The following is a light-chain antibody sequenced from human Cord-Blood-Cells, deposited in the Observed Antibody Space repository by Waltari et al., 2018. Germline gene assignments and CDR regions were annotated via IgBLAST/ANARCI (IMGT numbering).Light chain of an antibody. CDR3: QAWDSSTAV. V-gene: IGLV3-1*01. CDR1: KLGDKS. CDR2: QDS. J-gene: IGLJ1*01. Sequence: SYELTQPPSVSVSPGQTASITCSGDKLGDKSACWYQQKPGRSPVLVIYQDSKRPSGIPGRFSGSNSGNTATLTISGTQAMDEADYYCQAWDSSTAVFGTGTKVTVL.